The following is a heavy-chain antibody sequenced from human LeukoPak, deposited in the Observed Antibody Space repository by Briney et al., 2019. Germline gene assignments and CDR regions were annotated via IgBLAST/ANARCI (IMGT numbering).Heavy chain of an antibody. D-gene: IGHD2-2*01. Sequence: GGSLCLSCAASGFTFSSHAMSWVRQPPGKGLEWVSASSGSGGNTYYADSVKTRFTIYRDNSKNTLYLQMNSLRAEDTAVYYCAKYLDCSSTSCYTDYWGQGTLVTVSS. V-gene: IGHV3-23*01. CDR1: GFTFSSHA. CDR3: AKYLDCSSTSCYTDY. J-gene: IGHJ4*02. CDR2: SSGSGGNT.